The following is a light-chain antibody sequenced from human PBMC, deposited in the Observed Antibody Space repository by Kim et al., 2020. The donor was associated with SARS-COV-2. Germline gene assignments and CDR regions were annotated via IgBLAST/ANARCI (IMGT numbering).Light chain of an antibody. V-gene: IGLV2-11*01. CDR2: DVR. CDR3: CSYAGTYTLV. J-gene: IGLJ3*02. CDR1: SSDIGGYNS. Sequence: GQSVTIPCTGTSSDIGGYNSVSWFQQHPGKAPKLMIYDVRRRPSGVPDRFSGSKSDNTASLTISGLQAEDEADYYCCSYAGTYTLVFGGGTKVTVL.